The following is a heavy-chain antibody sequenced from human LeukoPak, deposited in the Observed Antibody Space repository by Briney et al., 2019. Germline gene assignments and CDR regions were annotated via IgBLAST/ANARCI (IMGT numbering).Heavy chain of an antibody. D-gene: IGHD3-3*01. CDR2: INHSGST. J-gene: IGHJ6*03. Sequence: SETLSLTCAVYGGSFSGYYWSWIRQPPGKGLEWIGEINHSGSTNYNPSLKSRVTISVDTSKNQFSLKLSSVTAADTAVYYCARQGYDFWSGYYSSRLYYMDVWGKGTTVTVSS. CDR3: ARQGYDFWSGYYSSRLYYMDV. V-gene: IGHV4-34*01. CDR1: GGSFSGYY.